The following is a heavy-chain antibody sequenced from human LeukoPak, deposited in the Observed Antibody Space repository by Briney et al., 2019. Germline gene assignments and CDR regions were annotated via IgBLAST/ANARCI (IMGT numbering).Heavy chain of an antibody. Sequence: GGSLRLSCAASGFTFSSYSMNWVRQAPGKGLEWVSSITYGSSYIYYADSVKGRFTISRDNAKNSLYLQMNSLRGEDTAVYYCARDRTSSWSYYYYGMDVWGQGTTVTVSS. CDR1: GFTFSSYS. CDR2: ITYGSSYI. D-gene: IGHD6-13*01. J-gene: IGHJ6*02. V-gene: IGHV3-21*01. CDR3: ARDRTSSWSYYYYGMDV.